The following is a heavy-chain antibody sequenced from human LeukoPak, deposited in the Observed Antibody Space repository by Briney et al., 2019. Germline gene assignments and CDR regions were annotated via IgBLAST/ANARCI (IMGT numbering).Heavy chain of an antibody. CDR1: GFIFTTSA. CDR2: ISSGGGST. Sequence: QAGGSLRLSCEASGFIFTTSAISWVRQAPGKGLEWVSFISSGGGSTYHSDSVRGRFTISRDNSNNTVSLYMNSLRAEDTAIYYCAKERRSPMDVWGNGTTVIVSS. J-gene: IGHJ6*03. CDR3: AKERRSPMDV. V-gene: IGHV3-23*01.